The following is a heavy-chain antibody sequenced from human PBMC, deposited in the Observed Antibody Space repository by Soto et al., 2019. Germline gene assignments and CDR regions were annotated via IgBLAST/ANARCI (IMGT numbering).Heavy chain of an antibody. V-gene: IGHV2-5*02. CDR3: AHRRAVAGIFPLPFDY. CDR1: GFSLSTSGVG. Sequence: SGPTLVNPTQTLTLTCTFSGFSLSTSGVGVGWIRQPPGKALEWLALIYWDDDKRYSPSLKSRLTITKDTSKNQVVLTMTNMDPVDTATYYCAHRRAVAGIFPLPFDYWGQGTLVTVSS. D-gene: IGHD6-19*01. CDR2: IYWDDDK. J-gene: IGHJ4*02.